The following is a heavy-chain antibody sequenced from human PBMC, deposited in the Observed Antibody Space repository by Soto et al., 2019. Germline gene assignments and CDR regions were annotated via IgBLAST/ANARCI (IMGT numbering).Heavy chain of an antibody. Sequence: GESLKISCKGSGYSFTSYWIGCVRQMPGKGLEWMGIIYPGDSDTRYSPSFQGRVTISADKSISTAYLQWSSLKASDTAMYYCARQRGKYYYYYGLEVWGQGTTVTVSS. J-gene: IGHJ6*02. D-gene: IGHD3-10*01. CDR3: ARQRGKYYYYYGLEV. V-gene: IGHV5-51*01. CDR2: IYPGDSDT. CDR1: GYSFTSYW.